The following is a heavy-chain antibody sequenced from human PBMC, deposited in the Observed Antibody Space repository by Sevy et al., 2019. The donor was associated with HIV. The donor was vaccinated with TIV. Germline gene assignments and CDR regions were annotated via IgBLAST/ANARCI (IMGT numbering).Heavy chain of an antibody. CDR2: ISYDGSNK. CDR1: GFTFSSYA. D-gene: IGHD3-22*01. J-gene: IGHJ4*02. CDR3: ARDGGGRGYYVSSGYYYYFDY. V-gene: IGHV3-30-3*01. Sequence: GGSLRLSCAASGFTFSSYAMHWVRQAPGKGLEWVAVISYDGSNKYYADSVKGRFTISRDNSKNTLYLQMNSLRAEDTAVYYCARDGGGRGYYVSSGYYYYFDYWGQGTLVTVSS.